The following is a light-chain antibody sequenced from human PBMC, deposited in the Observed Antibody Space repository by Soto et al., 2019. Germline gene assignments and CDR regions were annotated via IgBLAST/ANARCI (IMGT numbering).Light chain of an antibody. CDR1: QSIDSNY. CDR2: GAS. V-gene: IGKV3-20*01. Sequence: EIVLTQSPGTLSLSPGERATLSCRASQSIDSNYLGWYQQKPGQTPRLLIYGASSRATGIPDRFSGSGSGTDFTLTISRLEPEDFAVYYWQHYGTSPGTFGQGTKVEIK. J-gene: IGKJ1*01. CDR3: QHYGTSPGT.